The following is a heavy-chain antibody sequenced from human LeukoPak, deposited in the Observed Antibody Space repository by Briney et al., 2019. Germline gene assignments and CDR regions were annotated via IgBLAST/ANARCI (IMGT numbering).Heavy chain of an antibody. CDR3: AKTTTGYSSGRYPGWPVDY. CDR2: IFGSGGSA. J-gene: IGHJ4*02. V-gene: IGHV3-23*01. CDR1: GFTFNSYA. D-gene: IGHD6-19*01. Sequence: GGSLRLSCAASGFTFNSYAMYWVHQAPGKGLEWVSGIFGSGGSAHYADSVKGRFTIFRDNSKNTVYLQMNSLRAEDTAVYYCAKTTTGYSSGRYPGWPVDYWGQGTLVTVSS.